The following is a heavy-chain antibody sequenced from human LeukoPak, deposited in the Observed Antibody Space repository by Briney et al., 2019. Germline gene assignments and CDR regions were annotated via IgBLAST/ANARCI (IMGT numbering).Heavy chain of an antibody. CDR2: LSGGDNTI. D-gene: IGHD6-19*01. Sequence: GGSLRLSCAAAGFTFSSYEMNWVRQAPGKGLEWLSYLSGGDNTIYYADSVKGRFTISRDNANNSLYLQMNSLRAEDTAIYYCARGRPGQWLVLDHWGQGTLVTVSS. J-gene: IGHJ4*02. V-gene: IGHV3-48*03. CDR1: GFTFSSYE. CDR3: ARGRPGQWLVLDH.